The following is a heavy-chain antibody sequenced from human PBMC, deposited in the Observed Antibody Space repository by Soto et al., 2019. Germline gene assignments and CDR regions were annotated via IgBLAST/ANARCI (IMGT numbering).Heavy chain of an antibody. V-gene: IGHV3-15*07. J-gene: IGHJ6*02. CDR1: GFTFSNAW. D-gene: IGHD4-17*01. CDR3: TTRSAVTHGYYYYYGMDV. Sequence: GESLKISCAASGFTFSNAWMNWVRQAPGKGLEWVGRIKSKTDGGTTDYAAPVKGRFTISRDDSKNTLYLQMNSLKTEDTAVYYCTTRSAVTHGYYYYYGMDVWGQGTTVTVSS. CDR2: IKSKTDGGTT.